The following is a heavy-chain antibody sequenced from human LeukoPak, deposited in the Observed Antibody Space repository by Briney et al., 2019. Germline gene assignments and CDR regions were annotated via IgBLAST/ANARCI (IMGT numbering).Heavy chain of an antibody. D-gene: IGHD4-17*01. CDR3: AREGVTTVTTDY. J-gene: IGHJ4*02. CDR1: GYTFTSYH. V-gene: IGHV1-2*06. Sequence: ASVTVSCTASGYTFTSYHINWVRQATGQGLEWMGRINPNSGDTIYAQRFQGRVTMTRDTSIGTAYMELSRLRSDDTAMYYCAREGVTTVTTDYWGQGTLVTVSS. CDR2: INPNSGDT.